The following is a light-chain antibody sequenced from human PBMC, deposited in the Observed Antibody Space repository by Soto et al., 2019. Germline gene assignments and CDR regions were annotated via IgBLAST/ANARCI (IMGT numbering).Light chain of an antibody. J-gene: IGKJ1*01. CDR1: QSVSSY. CDR2: DAS. V-gene: IGKV3-11*01. Sequence: EIVLTQSPATLSLSPGERATLSCRASQSVSSYLAWYQQKPGQAPRLLIYDASNRATGIPARFSGSRSGTDFTLTISSLEPEDFAVYYCQQRSNWLWTFGQGTKVEIK. CDR3: QQRSNWLWT.